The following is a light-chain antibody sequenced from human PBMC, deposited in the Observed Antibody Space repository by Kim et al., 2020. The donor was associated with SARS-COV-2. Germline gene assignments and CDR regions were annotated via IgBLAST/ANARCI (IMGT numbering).Light chain of an antibody. CDR2: YDS. V-gene: IGLV3-21*04. CDR1: NIGSKS. J-gene: IGLJ2*01. Sequence: SVAPGKTARITCGGNNIGSKSVHGYQQKPGQAPVLVIYYDSDRPSGIPERFSGSNSGNTATLTISRVEAGDEADYYCQVWDSSSVVFGGGTKLTVL. CDR3: QVWDSSSVV.